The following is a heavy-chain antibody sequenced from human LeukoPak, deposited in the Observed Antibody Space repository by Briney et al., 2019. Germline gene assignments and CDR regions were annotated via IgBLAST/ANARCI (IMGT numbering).Heavy chain of an antibody. D-gene: IGHD6-19*01. CDR1: GGSIANYF. CDR3: ARASDSSGSYSGGHI. J-gene: IGHJ3*02. V-gene: IGHV4-59*01. CDR2: VYSDGST. Sequence: NPSENLSLTCTVSGGSIANYFWSWIRHSPGKGLEWIGYVYSDGSTKYKSSLKSRVTISVDTSKNQFSLKLSSVTAADTAVYYCARASDSSGSYSGGHIWGQGTMVTVSS.